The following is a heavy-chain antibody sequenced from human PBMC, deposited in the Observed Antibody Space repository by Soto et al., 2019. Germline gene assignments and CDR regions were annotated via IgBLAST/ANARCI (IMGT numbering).Heavy chain of an antibody. V-gene: IGHV1-69*13. CDR3: ARDRRGSSWYRNYYYYYYGMDV. CDR1: GGTFSSYA. Sequence: ASVKVSCKASGGTFSSYAISWVRQAPGQGLEWMGGIIPIFGTANYAQKFQGRVTITADESTSTAYMELSSLRSEDTAVYYCARDRRGSSWYRNYYYYYYGMDVWGQGTTVTVSS. CDR2: IIPIFGTA. D-gene: IGHD6-13*01. J-gene: IGHJ6*02.